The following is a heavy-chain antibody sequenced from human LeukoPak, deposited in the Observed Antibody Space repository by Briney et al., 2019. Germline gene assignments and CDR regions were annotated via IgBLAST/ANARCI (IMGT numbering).Heavy chain of an antibody. D-gene: IGHD3-9*01. Sequence: SETLSLTCAVSGGSITTRNFWSWVRQPPGKGLEWIAEMHHDGSANYNPSLKSRVTISVDTSKSQFSLRLSSVTAADTAIYYCANYDILTASQVYYFGNWGQGTLVTVSS. CDR2: MHHDGSA. CDR1: GGSITTRNF. CDR3: ANYDILTASQVYYFGN. J-gene: IGHJ4*02. V-gene: IGHV4-4*02.